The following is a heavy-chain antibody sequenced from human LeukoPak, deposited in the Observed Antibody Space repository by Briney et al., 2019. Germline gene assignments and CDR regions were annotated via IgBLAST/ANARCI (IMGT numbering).Heavy chain of an antibody. CDR1: GFTFSTYS. V-gene: IGHV3-21*04. J-gene: IGHJ4*02. CDR3: AKYCSAIGCYSGLDY. CDR2: ISSSSYI. Sequence: GGSLRLSCAASGFTFSTYSLNWVRQAPGKGLEWVSSISSSSYIYYADSVKGRFTISRDNAKNTLYLQMNSLRAEDTAIYYCAKYCSAIGCYSGLDYWGQGTLVTVSS. D-gene: IGHD2-15*01.